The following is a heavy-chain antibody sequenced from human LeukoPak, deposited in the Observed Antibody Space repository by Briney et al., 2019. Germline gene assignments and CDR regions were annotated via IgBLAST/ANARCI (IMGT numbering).Heavy chain of an antibody. Sequence: GESLKISCKGSGYSFTSYWIGWVRQMPGKGLEWMGWISAYNGNTNYAQKLQGRVTMTTDTSTSTAYMELRSLRSDDTAVYYCARVGGSYYDFWSGYPPADCWGQGTLVTVSS. CDR2: ISAYNGNT. CDR3: ARVGGSYYDFWSGYPPADC. D-gene: IGHD3-3*01. CDR1: GYSFTSYW. V-gene: IGHV1-18*04. J-gene: IGHJ4*02.